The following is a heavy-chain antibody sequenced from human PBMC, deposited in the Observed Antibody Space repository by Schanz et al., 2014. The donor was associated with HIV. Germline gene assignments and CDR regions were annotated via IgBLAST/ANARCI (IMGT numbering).Heavy chain of an antibody. D-gene: IGHD3-9*01. Sequence: QVQLVQSGPEVRKPGASVKVSCKASGYIFIDYYIHWVRQAPGQGPEWMGYIKPNSGDTFYAQKFRGRVTMTTDTSTSTAYMELRSLRSDDTAVYYCARTDYDILTGYFLGYYGMDVWGQGTTVTVSS. V-gene: IGHV1-2*02. CDR2: IKPNSGDT. CDR1: GYIFIDYY. CDR3: ARTDYDILTGYFLGYYGMDV. J-gene: IGHJ6*02.